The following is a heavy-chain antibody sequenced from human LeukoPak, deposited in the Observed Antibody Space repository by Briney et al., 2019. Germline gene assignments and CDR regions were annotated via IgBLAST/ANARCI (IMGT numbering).Heavy chain of an antibody. CDR2: IYSGGST. V-gene: IGHV3-53*01. J-gene: IGHJ4*02. D-gene: IGHD1-26*01. CDR3: AAGWDWYYFDC. CDR1: GFTVSSNY. Sequence: PGGSLRLSCAASGFTVSSNYMSWVRQAPGKGLEWVSVIYSGGSTYYADSVKGRFTISRDNSKNTLYLQMNSLRAEDTAVYYCAAGWDWYYFDCWGQGTLVTVSS.